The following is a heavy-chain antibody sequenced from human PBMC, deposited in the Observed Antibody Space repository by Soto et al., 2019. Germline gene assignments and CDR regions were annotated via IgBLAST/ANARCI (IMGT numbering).Heavy chain of an antibody. D-gene: IGHD6-19*01. CDR1: GYTFNGYY. V-gene: IGHV4-4*07. Sequence: SCKASGYTFNGYYIHWIRQPAGKGLEWIGRIYTSGSTNYNPSLKSRVTMSVDTSKNQFSLKLSSVTAADTAVYYCARDVSVAGIFDYWGQGTLVTVSS. CDR2: IYTSGST. J-gene: IGHJ4*02. CDR3: ARDVSVAGIFDY.